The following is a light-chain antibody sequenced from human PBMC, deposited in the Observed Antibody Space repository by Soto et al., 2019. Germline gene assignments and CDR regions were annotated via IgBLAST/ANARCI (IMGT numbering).Light chain of an antibody. CDR2: GNS. J-gene: IGLJ7*01. CDR3: QSYDSSLSGAV. CDR1: SSNIGAGHD. V-gene: IGLV1-40*01. Sequence: QSVLTQPPSVSGAPGQRVTISSNGSSSNIGAGHDVHWYQQLPGTTPKLLIYGNSNRPSGVPDRFSGSKSGTSASLAITGLQAEDEADYYCQSYDSSLSGAVFGGGTQLTVL.